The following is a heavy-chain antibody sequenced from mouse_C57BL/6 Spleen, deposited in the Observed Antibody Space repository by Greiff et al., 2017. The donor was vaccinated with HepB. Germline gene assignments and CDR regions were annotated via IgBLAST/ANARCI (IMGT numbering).Heavy chain of an antibody. J-gene: IGHJ4*01. CDR2: IDPSDSET. CDR3: AREDYYVSDAMDY. CDR1: GYTFTSYW. V-gene: IGHV1-52*01. D-gene: IGHD1-1*01. Sequence: QVQLKQPGAELVRPGSSVKLSCKASGYTFTSYWMHWVKQRPIQGLEWIGNIDPSDSETHYNQKFKDKATLTVDKSSSTAYMQLSSLTSEDSAVYYCAREDYYVSDAMDYWGQGTSVTVSS.